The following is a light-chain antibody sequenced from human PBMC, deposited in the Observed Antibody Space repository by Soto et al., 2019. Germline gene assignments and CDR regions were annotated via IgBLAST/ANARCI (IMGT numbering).Light chain of an antibody. V-gene: IGKV3-20*01. CDR2: GAS. Sequence: EIVLTQSPGTLSLSPGERATLSCRASQSVSSTYLIWYQQKPGQAPRLLIYGASSRATGIPDRFSGSGSGTDFTLTISRLEPEDFAVYYCQQYGRSPGLFTFGPGTKVDIK. CDR3: QQYGRSPGLFT. J-gene: IGKJ3*01. CDR1: QSVSSTY.